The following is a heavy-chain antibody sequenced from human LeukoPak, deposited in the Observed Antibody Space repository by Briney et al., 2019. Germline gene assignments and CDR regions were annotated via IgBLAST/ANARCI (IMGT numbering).Heavy chain of an antibody. D-gene: IGHD2-2*01. J-gene: IGHJ5*01. CDR2: INAGNGNT. Sequence: GASVKVSCKASGYTFTSYAMHWVRQAPGQRLEWMGWINAGNGNTKYSQKFQGRVTITRDTPASTAYMELSSLRSEDTAVYYCARAPTVSVGYCSSSSCQADSWGQGTLVTVSS. V-gene: IGHV1-3*01. CDR3: ARAPTVSVGYCSSSSCQADS. CDR1: GYTFTSYA.